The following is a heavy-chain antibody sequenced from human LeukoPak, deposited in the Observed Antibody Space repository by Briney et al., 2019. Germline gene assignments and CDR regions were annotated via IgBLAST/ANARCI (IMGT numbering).Heavy chain of an antibody. CDR3: ARDLSGSYSGGYFDY. J-gene: IGHJ4*02. CDR2: INPNSGGT. V-gene: IGHV1-2*02. D-gene: IGHD3-10*01. CDR1: GCTFTGYY. Sequence: ASVKVSCKASGCTFTGYYMHWVRQAPGQGLEWMGWINPNSGGTNYAQKFQGRVTMTRDTSISTAYMELSSLRSEDTAVYYCARDLSGSYSGGYFDYWGQGTLVTVSS.